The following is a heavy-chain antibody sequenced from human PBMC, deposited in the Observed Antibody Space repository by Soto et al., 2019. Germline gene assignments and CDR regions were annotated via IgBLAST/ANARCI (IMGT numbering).Heavy chain of an antibody. D-gene: IGHD3-3*01. CDR2: VNPHSRTT. CDR1: GDTFSRYE. V-gene: IGHV1-8*01. Sequence: QVQLVQSGAEVKRPGASVKVSCKSSGDTFSRYEINWVRQAPGQGLEWMGWVNPHSRTTALAQKLPGRHAVTRETSMTTDHGELTSPQSADTAVNYLTLGGGGTTILPHLWGQGTLVTVSS. J-gene: IGHJ4*02. CDR3: TLGGGGTTILPHL.